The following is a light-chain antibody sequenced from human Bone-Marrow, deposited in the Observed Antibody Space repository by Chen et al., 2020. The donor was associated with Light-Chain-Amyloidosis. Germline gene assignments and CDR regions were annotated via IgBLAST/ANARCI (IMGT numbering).Light chain of an antibody. CDR3: QVWDSRSDHVV. V-gene: IGLV3-25*03. CDR2: RDP. J-gene: IGLJ2*01. Sequence: SYELTQPPSVSAYPGKTARITCSGDDMPTKYAYWYQQKPVQSPVLVIHRDPERPSGISERFSGSSSGTTATLTISGVQAEDEADYHCQVWDSRSDHVVFGGGTKLTVL. CDR1: DMPTKY.